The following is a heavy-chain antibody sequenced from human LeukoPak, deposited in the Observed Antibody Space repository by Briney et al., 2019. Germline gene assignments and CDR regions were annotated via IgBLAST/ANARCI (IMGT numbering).Heavy chain of an antibody. Sequence: SGTLSLTCAVSGGSISSSNWWSWVRQPPGKGLEWIGEIYHSGSTNYNPSLKSRVTISVDKSKNQFSLKLSSVTAADTAVYYCARVVDYYYNYMDVWGKGTTVTVSS. J-gene: IGHJ6*03. D-gene: IGHD2-15*01. CDR1: GGSISSSNW. CDR3: ARVVDYYYNYMDV. CDR2: IYHSGST. V-gene: IGHV4-4*02.